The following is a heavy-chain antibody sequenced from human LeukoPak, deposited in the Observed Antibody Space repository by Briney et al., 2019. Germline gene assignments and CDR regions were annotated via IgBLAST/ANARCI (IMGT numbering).Heavy chain of an antibody. Sequence: GGSLRFSCAASGFTFSSYSMNWVRQAPGQGLEWVSSISSSSSYIYYADSVKGRFTISRDNSKNTLFLQMSSLRVEDTAVYYCAKDLHDYGNYVGWFDSWGQGTLVTVSS. CDR1: GFTFSSYS. CDR3: AKDLHDYGNYVGWFDS. J-gene: IGHJ5*01. CDR2: ISSSSSYI. D-gene: IGHD4-11*01. V-gene: IGHV3-21*01.